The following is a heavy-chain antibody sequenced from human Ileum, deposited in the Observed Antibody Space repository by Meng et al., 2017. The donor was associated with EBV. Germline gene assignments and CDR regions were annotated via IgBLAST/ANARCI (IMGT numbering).Heavy chain of an antibody. V-gene: IGHV4-34*01. Sequence: QEQAQQWGAVLLKPSETLSLTCGVYGGSFNGYYWTWIRQPPGKGLEWIGEINHSGNTNYNPSLKSRVIISVDTSKNQFSLNLSSVTAADTAVYYCARGVYGPTTRGREYFIHWGRGTLVTVSS. D-gene: IGHD2-8*01. CDR1: GGSFNGYY. CDR3: ARGVYGPTTRGREYFIH. J-gene: IGHJ1*01. CDR2: INHSGNT.